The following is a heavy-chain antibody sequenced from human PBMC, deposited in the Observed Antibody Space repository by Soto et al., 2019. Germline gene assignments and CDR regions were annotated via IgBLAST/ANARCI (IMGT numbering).Heavy chain of an antibody. D-gene: IGHD5-12*01. CDR2: ISGSGGST. V-gene: IGHV3-23*01. CDR1: GFTFSSYA. J-gene: IGHJ4*02. Sequence: GESLKISCAASGFTFSSYAMSWVRQAPGKGLEWVSAISGSGGSTYYADSVKGRFTISRDNSKNTLYLQMNSLRAEDTAVYYCAKDPTNVDYWGQGTLVTVSS. CDR3: AKDPTNVDY.